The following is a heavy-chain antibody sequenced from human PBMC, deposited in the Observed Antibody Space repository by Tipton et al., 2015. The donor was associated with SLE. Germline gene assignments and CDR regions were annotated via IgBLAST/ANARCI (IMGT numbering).Heavy chain of an antibody. J-gene: IGHJ4*02. CDR3: AREVGATFFDY. V-gene: IGHV4-38-2*02. CDR1: GYSISSGYY. Sequence: TLSLTCAVSGYSISSGYYWGWIRQPPGKGLEWIGSIYHSGSTYYNPSLKSRVTISVDTSKNQFSLKLSSVTAADTAVYYCAREVGATFFDYWGQGTLVTVSS. D-gene: IGHD1-26*01. CDR2: IYHSGST.